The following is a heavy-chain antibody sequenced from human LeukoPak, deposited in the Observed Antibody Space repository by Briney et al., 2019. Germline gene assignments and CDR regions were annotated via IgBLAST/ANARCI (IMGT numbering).Heavy chain of an antibody. J-gene: IGHJ3*02. D-gene: IGHD3-10*01. CDR2: IYHSGST. CDR3: ARVPALPCGAFDI. CDR1: GGSISSSTW. V-gene: IGHV4-4*02. Sequence: SGTLSLTCAVSGGSISSSTWWSWVRQPPGKGLEWIGEIYHSGSTNYNPSLKSRVTISVDKSKNQFSLKLSSVTAADTAVYYCARVPALPCGAFDIWGQGTMVTVSS.